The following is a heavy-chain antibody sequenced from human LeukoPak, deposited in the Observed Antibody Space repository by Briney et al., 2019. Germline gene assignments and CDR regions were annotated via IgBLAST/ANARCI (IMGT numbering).Heavy chain of an antibody. Sequence: GGSLRLSCAASGFTFSSYSMNWVRQAPGKGLEWVSSISSSSSYIYYADSVKGRFTISRDNAKNSLFLQMDSLRGKDTAVYYCARCTTGKTFGSLREIKKSREIDFWGQGTLVTVSS. J-gene: IGHJ4*02. V-gene: IGHV3-21*01. CDR3: ARCTTGKTFGSLREIKKSREIDF. D-gene: IGHD1-1*01. CDR1: GFTFSSYS. CDR2: ISSSSSYI.